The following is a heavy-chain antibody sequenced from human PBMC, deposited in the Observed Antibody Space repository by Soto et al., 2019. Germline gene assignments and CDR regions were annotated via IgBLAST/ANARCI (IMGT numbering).Heavy chain of an antibody. J-gene: IGHJ4*02. CDR2: IHNSGSP. V-gene: IGHV4-59*06. Sequence: PSETLSLNCTVTGGSISSYFWSWIRQSPGKGLEWIGHIHNSGSPYNNPSLKSRVTISADTSKNQFSLKLTSVTAADTAVYYCARGSTTEKVDSSGQGTLVTVSS. CDR1: GGSISSYF. D-gene: IGHD4-17*01. CDR3: ARGSTTEKVDS.